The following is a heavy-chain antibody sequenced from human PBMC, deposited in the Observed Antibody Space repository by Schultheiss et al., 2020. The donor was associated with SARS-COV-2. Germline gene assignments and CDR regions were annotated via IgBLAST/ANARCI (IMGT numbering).Heavy chain of an antibody. Sequence: GGSLRLSCAASGFSFDDYAMHWVRQAPGKGLEWVSVITWDGGGTYYADSVRGRFTISRDNSKNSLYLQMNSLRAEDTALYYCAKASRIAVAVYLDYWGQGTLVTVSS. V-gene: IGHV3-43D*04. CDR3: AKASRIAVAVYLDY. D-gene: IGHD6-19*01. CDR1: GFSFDDYA. CDR2: ITWDGGGT. J-gene: IGHJ4*02.